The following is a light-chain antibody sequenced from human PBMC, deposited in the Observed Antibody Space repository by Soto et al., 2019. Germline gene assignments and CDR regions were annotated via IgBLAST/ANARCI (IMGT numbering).Light chain of an antibody. CDR1: QSVSSSY. J-gene: IGKJ2*01. CDR2: GAS. CDR3: QQYGSSPLFT. V-gene: IGKV3-20*01. Sequence: EIVLTQSPGTLSLSPGERGTLSYRASQSVSSSYLAWYQRKPGQAPRLLIYGASSRATGIPDRFSGSGSGTNFTLTISRLEPEDFAVFSCQQYGSSPLFTFGQGTEPEIK.